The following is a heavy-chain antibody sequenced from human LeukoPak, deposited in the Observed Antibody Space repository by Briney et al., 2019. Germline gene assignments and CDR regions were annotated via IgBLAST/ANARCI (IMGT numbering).Heavy chain of an antibody. CDR3: ARDPTWDYDFWNSFDP. CDR2: ISYDGSNK. J-gene: IGHJ5*02. V-gene: IGHV3-30*04. CDR1: GFTFSSYA. D-gene: IGHD3-3*01. Sequence: GGSLRLSCAASGFTFSSYAMHWVRQAPGKGLEWVAVISYDGSNKYYADSVKGRFTISRDNSKNTLYLQMNSLRAEDTAVYYCARDPTWDYDFWNSFDPWGQGTLVTVSS.